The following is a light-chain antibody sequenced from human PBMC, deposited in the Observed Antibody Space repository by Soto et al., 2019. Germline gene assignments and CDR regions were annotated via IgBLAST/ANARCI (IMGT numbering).Light chain of an antibody. CDR1: QSVSSRY. V-gene: IGKV3-20*01. J-gene: IGKJ5*01. Sequence: EIVLTQSPGTLSLSAGETAALSCRASQSVSSRYLAWYQQKSGQAPRLLIYATSSRATDIPDRFIGYGSGADFTLTISGLEPEDFAVYYCQQYDSSPPITFGQGTRLEIK. CDR2: ATS. CDR3: QQYDSSPPIT.